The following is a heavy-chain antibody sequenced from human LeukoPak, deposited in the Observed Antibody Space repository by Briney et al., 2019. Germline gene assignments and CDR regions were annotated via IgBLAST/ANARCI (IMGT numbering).Heavy chain of an antibody. J-gene: IGHJ4*02. CDR2: ISSSSSYI. CDR1: GFTFSSYS. V-gene: IGHV3-21*01. Sequence: GGSLRLSCAASGFTFSSYSMNWVRQAPGKGLEWVSSISSSSSYIYYADSVKGRFTISRDNAKNPLYLQMNSLRAEDTAVYYCAREGEQRGYSGYIDYWGQGTLVTVSS. D-gene: IGHD5-12*01. CDR3: AREGEQRGYSGYIDY.